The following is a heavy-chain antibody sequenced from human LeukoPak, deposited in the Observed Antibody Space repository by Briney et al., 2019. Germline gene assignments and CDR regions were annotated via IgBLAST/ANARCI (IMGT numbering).Heavy chain of an antibody. V-gene: IGHV5-51*01. D-gene: IGHD3-22*01. J-gene: IGHJ4*02. CDR3: AMPLGDSSGYYYENFDY. Sequence: GESLKISCKGSGYSFTSYWIGWVRQMPGKGLEWMGIIYPGDSDTRYSPSFQGQVTISADKSISTAYLQWSSLKASDTAMYYRAMPLGDSSGYYYENFDYWGQGTLVTVSS. CDR2: IYPGDSDT. CDR1: GYSFTSYW.